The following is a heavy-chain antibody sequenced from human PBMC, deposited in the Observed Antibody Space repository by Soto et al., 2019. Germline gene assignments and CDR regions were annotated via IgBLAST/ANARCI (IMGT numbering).Heavy chain of an antibody. CDR1: GGSISSSTYY. D-gene: IGHD2-15*01. V-gene: IGHV4-39*01. CDR2: IYYSGST. J-gene: IGHJ4*02. Sequence: SETLSLTCTVSGGSISSSTYYWGWIRQPPGKGLEWIGSIYYSGSTHYNPSLKSRVTISVDTSKNQFSLKLSSVTAADTAVYYCARIGRVLFDYWGQGTLVTVSS. CDR3: ARIGRVLFDY.